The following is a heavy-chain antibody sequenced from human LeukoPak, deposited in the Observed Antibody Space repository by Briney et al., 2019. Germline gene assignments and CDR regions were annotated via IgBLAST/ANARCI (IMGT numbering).Heavy chain of an antibody. V-gene: IGHV3-74*03. CDR2: IDNAGSIT. CDR3: VRGAGGPRNYVLDY. D-gene: IGHD3-10*02. CDR1: GFTFSNYW. J-gene: IGHJ4*02. Sequence: PGGSLRLSCAASGFTFSNYWIHWVRQAPGKGLVWVSRIDNAGSITTYADSVKGRFTISRDNAKNTVYLQMSGLRDDDTALYFCVRGAGGPRNYVLDYWGQGALVSVSS.